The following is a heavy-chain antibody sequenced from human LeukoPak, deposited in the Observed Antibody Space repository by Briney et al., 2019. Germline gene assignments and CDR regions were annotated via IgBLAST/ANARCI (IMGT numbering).Heavy chain of an antibody. D-gene: IGHD4-17*01. CDR1: GFTFSRYA. V-gene: IGHV3-23*05. Sequence: GGSLRLSCAASGFTFSRYAMSWVRQAPGKGLEWVSFIYSGGNTHYSDSVKGRFTISRDNSKNTLYLQMNSLRADDTAVYYCARRAGEYSHPYDYWGQGTLVTVSS. J-gene: IGHJ4*02. CDR3: ARRAGEYSHPYDY. CDR2: IYSGGNT.